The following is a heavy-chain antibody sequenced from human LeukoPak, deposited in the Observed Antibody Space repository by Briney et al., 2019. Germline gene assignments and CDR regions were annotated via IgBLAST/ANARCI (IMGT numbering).Heavy chain of an antibody. J-gene: IGHJ4*02. CDR3: ARHSGRDSSCP. D-gene: IGHD6-6*01. CDR2: MYDSGST. Sequence: SETLSLTCSVSGGSISSYYWNWIRQHPGKGLEWIGYMYDSGSTKYNPSLKSRVTISVDTSKNQFSLRLTSVTAADTAVYYCARHSGRDSSCPWGQGTLVTVSS. CDR1: GGSISSYY. V-gene: IGHV4-59*08.